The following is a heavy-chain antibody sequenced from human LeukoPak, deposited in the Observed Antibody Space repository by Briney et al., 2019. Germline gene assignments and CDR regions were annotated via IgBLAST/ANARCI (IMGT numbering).Heavy chain of an antibody. Sequence: RGALRLSCAAPGFTFSHYWMHWVRHAPRKGLVLVSRINTDGSDTVYADSVKGRFTISRDNAKNTLYLQMNRLRAEDTAVYYCARDRSVTNGGFDYWGQGTLVTVSS. J-gene: IGHJ4*02. CDR3: ARDRSVTNGGFDY. V-gene: IGHV3-74*03. D-gene: IGHD7-27*01. CDR1: GFTFSHYW. CDR2: INTDGSDT.